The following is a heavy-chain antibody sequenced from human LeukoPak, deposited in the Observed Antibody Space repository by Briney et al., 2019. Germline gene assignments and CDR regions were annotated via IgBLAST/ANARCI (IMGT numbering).Heavy chain of an antibody. D-gene: IGHD6-19*01. J-gene: IGHJ4*02. CDR2: IDYSGST. CDR1: GGSLSSYY. V-gene: IGHV4-59*08. CDR3: ARHGSDWTFDY. Sequence: PSETLSLTCTVSGGSLSSYYWSWIRQPPGKGLEWIGFIDYSGSTNYNPSLKSRVTISVDTSKNQFSLKLSSVTAADTAVYYCARHGSDWTFDYWGQGTLVTVSS.